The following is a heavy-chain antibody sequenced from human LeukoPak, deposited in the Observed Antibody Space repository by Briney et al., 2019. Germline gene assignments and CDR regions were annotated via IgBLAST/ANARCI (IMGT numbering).Heavy chain of an antibody. V-gene: IGHV3-74*01. CDR1: GFTFSTYW. CDR2: VNSDGSST. Sequence: GGSLRLSCAASGFTFSTYWMHWVRQAPGKGLVWVSRVNSDGSSTDHADSVKGRFTISRDNAKNTLYLQMNSLRAEDTAVYYCARPSGSTSSNRFDPWGQGTLVTVSS. D-gene: IGHD2-2*01. J-gene: IGHJ5*02. CDR3: ARPSGSTSSNRFDP.